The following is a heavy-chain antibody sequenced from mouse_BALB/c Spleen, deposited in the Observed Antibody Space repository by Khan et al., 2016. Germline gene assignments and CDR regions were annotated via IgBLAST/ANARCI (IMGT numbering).Heavy chain of an antibody. CDR3: ARPYYDYGGYFDY. CDR1: GYAFTNYL. J-gene: IGHJ2*01. D-gene: IGHD2-4*01. V-gene: IGHV1-54*01. CDR2: INPGSGGT. Sequence: VQLQESGAELVRPGTSVKVSCKASGYAFTNYLIEWVKQRPGQGLEWIGVINPGSGGTNYNEKFKGKATLTTDKSSSTAYMQLSSLTSDDSAVYFCARPYYDYGGYFDYWGQGTTLTGSS.